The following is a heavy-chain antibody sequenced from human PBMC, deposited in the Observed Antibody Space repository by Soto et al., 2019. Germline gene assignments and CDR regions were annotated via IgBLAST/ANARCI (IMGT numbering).Heavy chain of an antibody. CDR1: GGTFSSYA. V-gene: IGHV1-69*01. D-gene: IGHD2-15*01. CDR2: IIPIFGTA. J-gene: IGHJ4*02. CDR3: ADDIVVGVAATHPAGYFDY. Sequence: QVQLVQSGAEVQKPGSSVKVSCKASGGTFSSYAISWVRQAPGQGLEWMGGIIPIFGTANYAQKFQGRVTITADESTSTGYLELSSLRAEDKAVYYCADDIVVGVAATHPAGYFDYWGQGTLVTVSS.